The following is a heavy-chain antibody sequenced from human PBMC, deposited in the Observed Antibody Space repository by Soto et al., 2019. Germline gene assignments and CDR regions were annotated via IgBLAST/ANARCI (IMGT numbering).Heavy chain of an antibody. V-gene: IGHV5-51*01. CDR1: GYSFTSYW. D-gene: IGHD1-1*01. Sequence: GESLKISCKGSGYSFTSYWIAWVRQMPGKDLEWMGVIYPGDSDTTYSPSFQGQVTISADKSISTAYLQWSSLKASDDAIYYCARRERKYYGLDVWGQGTMVTVSS. CDR3: ARRERKYYGLDV. J-gene: IGHJ6*02. CDR2: IYPGDSDT.